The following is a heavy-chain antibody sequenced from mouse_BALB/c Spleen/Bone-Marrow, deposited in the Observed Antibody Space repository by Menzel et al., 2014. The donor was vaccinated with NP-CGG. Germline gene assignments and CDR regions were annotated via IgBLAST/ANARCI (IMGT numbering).Heavy chain of an antibody. V-gene: IGHV5-17*02. CDR1: GITFSSFG. CDR2: ISSGSSTI. J-gene: IGHJ4*01. CDR3: ARDYGYAMDY. Sequence: EVKVVESGGGLVQPGGSRKLSYAASGITFSSFGMHWVRQAPEKGLEWVAYISSGSSTIYYADTVKGRFTISRDNPKNTLFLQMTSLRSEDTAMYYCARDYGYAMDYWGQGTSVTVSS. D-gene: IGHD1-1*01.